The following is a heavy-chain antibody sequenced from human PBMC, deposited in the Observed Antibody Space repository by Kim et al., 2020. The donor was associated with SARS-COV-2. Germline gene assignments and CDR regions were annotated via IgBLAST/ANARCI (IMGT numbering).Heavy chain of an antibody. CDR3: ARVDPGSSSWYQGFWFDP. J-gene: IGHJ5*02. V-gene: IGHV4-31*03. CDR2: IYYSGST. CDR1: GGSISSGGYY. D-gene: IGHD6-13*01. Sequence: SETLSLTCTVSGGSISSGGYYWSWIRQHPGKGLEWIGYIYYSGSTYYNPSLKSRVTISVDTSKNQFSLKLSSVTAADTAVYYCARVDPGSSSWYQGFWFDPWGQGTLVTVSS.